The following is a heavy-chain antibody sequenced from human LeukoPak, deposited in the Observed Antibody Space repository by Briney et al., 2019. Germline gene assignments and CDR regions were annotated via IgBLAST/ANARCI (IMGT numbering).Heavy chain of an antibody. CDR2: ISYDGSNK. Sequence: GRSLRLSCAASGFTFSSYGMHWVRQAPGKGLEWVAVISYDGSNKYYADSVKGRFTISRDNSKNTLYLQMNSLRAEDTAVYYCARPYSSSWYVFDSWGQGTLVTVPS. V-gene: IGHV3-30*03. CDR3: ARPYSSSWYVFDS. CDR1: GFTFSSYG. J-gene: IGHJ4*02. D-gene: IGHD6-13*01.